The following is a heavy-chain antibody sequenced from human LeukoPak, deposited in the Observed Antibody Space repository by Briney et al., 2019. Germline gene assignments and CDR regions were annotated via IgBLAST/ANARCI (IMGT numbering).Heavy chain of an antibody. CDR3: ARPRIAVADYDAFDI. Sequence: GGSLRLSCAASGFTFSSYGMHWVRQAPGKGLEWVAFIRYDGSNKYYADSVKGRFTISRDNSKNTLYLQMNSLKTEDTAVYYCARPRIAVADYDAFDIWGQGTMVTVSS. CDR1: GFTFSSYG. V-gene: IGHV3-30*02. D-gene: IGHD6-19*01. J-gene: IGHJ3*02. CDR2: IRYDGSNK.